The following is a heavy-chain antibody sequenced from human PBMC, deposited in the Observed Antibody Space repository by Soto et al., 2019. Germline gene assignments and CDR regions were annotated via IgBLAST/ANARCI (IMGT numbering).Heavy chain of an antibody. CDR3: TRDRGFGMDV. Sequence: QVPLQESGPGLVKPSQTLSLTCNVSGGSISGVRYSWTWIRQHPGKGLEWIGTIYDNGITYYNPSLKSRVIISEDTSKNQFSLRLSSVTAADTAVYYCTRDRGFGMDVWGQGTTVTVSS. CDR2: IYDNGIT. J-gene: IGHJ6*02. CDR1: GGSISGVRYS. V-gene: IGHV4-31*03.